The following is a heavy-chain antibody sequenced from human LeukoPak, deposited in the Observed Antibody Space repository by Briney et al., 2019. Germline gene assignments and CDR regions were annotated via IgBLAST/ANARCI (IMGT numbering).Heavy chain of an antibody. D-gene: IGHD4-23*01. CDR1: GFTFSSYW. CDR3: AKDLNNSPY. V-gene: IGHV3-23*01. CDR2: ISGSGVST. J-gene: IGHJ4*02. Sequence: GGSLRLSCAASGFTFSSYWMHWVRQAPGKGLEWVSGISGSGVSTYYADSVKGRFTISRDNSKNTLFLQLNSLRAEDTALYFCAKDLNNSPYWGQGTLVTVSS.